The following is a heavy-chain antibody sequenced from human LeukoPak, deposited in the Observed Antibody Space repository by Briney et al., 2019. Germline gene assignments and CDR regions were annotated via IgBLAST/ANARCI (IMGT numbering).Heavy chain of an antibody. CDR2: ISAYNGNT. CDR1: GYTFTSYG. J-gene: IGHJ5*02. V-gene: IGHV1-18*01. D-gene: IGHD3-10*01. CDR3: ARARRVLLWYRNWFDP. Sequence: ASVKVSCEASGYTFTSYGISWVRQAPGQGLEWMGWISAYNGNTNYAQNLQGRVTMTTDTSTSTAYMELRSLRSDDTAVYYCARARRVLLWYRNWFDPWGQGTLVTVSS.